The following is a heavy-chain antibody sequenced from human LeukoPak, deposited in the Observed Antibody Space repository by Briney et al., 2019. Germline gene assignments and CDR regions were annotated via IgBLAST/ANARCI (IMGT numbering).Heavy chain of an antibody. CDR1: GFTFSSYA. Sequence: GRSLRLSCAASGFTFSSYAMHWVRQAPGKGLEWVAVISYDGSNKYYADSVKGRFTISRDNSKYTLYLQMNSLRAEDTAVYYCARGGNLYYYDSSGFDYWGQGTLVTVSS. V-gene: IGHV3-30-3*01. CDR3: ARGGNLYYYDSSGFDY. CDR2: ISYDGSNK. D-gene: IGHD3-22*01. J-gene: IGHJ4*02.